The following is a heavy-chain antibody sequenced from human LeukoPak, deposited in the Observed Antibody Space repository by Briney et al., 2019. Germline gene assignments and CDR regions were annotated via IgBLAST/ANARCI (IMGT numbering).Heavy chain of an antibody. V-gene: IGHV3-20*04. D-gene: IGHD4-17*01. CDR1: GSTFDDYG. Sequence: GGSLRLSCAASGSTFDDYGMTWVRQAPGKGLEWVSYITWNGARTHYADSVKGRFTISRDNAKYSLYLEMNSLRAEDTALYYCARSMSTVTTRYFDLWGRGTLVTVSS. CDR3: ARSMSTVTTRYFDL. J-gene: IGHJ2*01. CDR2: ITWNGART.